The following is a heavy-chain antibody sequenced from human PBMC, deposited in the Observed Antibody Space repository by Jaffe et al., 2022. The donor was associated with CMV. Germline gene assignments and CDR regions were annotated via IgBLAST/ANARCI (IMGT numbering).Heavy chain of an antibody. CDR3: ARMRGGSGTIAYYYYMDV. D-gene: IGHD3-10*01. Sequence: EVQLVESGGGLVQPGGSLRLSCAASGFTFSSYAMHWVRQAPGKGLEYVSAISSNGGSTYYANSVKGRFTISRDNSKNTLYLQMGSLRAEDMAVYYCARMRGGSGTIAYYYYMDVWGKGTTVTVSS. CDR1: GFTFSSYA. J-gene: IGHJ6*03. V-gene: IGHV3-64*01. CDR2: ISSNGGST.